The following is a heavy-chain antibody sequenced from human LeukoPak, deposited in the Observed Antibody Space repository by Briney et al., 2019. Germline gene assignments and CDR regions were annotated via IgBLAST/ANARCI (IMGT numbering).Heavy chain of an antibody. J-gene: IGHJ4*02. Sequence: SETLSLTCTVSGGSISSSSYYWGWIRQPPGKGLEWIGSIYYSGSTYYNPSLKSRVTISVDTSKNQFPLKLSSVTAADTAVYYCARHYGCSSTSCYAGNFDYWGQGTLVTVSS. CDR3: ARHYGCSSTSCYAGNFDY. V-gene: IGHV4-39*01. D-gene: IGHD2-2*01. CDR1: GGSISSSSYY. CDR2: IYYSGST.